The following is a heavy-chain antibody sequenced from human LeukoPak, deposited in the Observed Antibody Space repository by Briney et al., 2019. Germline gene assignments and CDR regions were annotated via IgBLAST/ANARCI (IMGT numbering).Heavy chain of an antibody. CDR1: GGSISSYY. V-gene: IGHV4-59*01. CDR3: ARVSAPDYGDYAWGYMDV. Sequence: SETLSLTCTVSGGSISSYYWSWIRQPPGKGLEWIGYIYYSGSTNYNPSLKSRVTISVDTSKNQFSLKLSSVTAADTAVYYCARVSAPDYGDYAWGYMDVWGKGTTVTVSS. D-gene: IGHD4-17*01. J-gene: IGHJ6*03. CDR2: IYYSGST.